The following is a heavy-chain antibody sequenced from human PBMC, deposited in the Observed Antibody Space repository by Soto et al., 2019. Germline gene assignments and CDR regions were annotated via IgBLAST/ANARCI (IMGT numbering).Heavy chain of an antibody. CDR3: ARVGVGLAAPRVWPY. CDR1: GYTFTSYG. J-gene: IGHJ4*02. V-gene: IGHV1-18*01. D-gene: IGHD6-25*01. CDR2: INPYNGNT. Sequence: QVQLAQSGAEVKKPGASVKVSCKASGYTFTSYGISWVRQAPGQGLEWMAWINPYNGNTKYAEKFLGRGTVTTDTSTATAYMEVRSLTSDDTAVFYCARVGVGLAAPRVWPYWGQGTPVTVSS.